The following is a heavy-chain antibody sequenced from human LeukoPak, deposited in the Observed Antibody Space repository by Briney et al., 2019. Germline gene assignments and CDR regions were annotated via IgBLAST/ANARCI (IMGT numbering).Heavy chain of an antibody. Sequence: SETLSLTCTVSGGSISSSSYYWGWVRQPPGKGLEWIGSIYYSGSTYYNPSLKSRVTISVDTSKNQFSLKLSSVTAADTAVYYCARDFSPGNLWDYWGQGTLVTVSS. V-gene: IGHV4-39*07. D-gene: IGHD1-14*01. CDR1: GGSISSSSYY. CDR2: IYYSGST. J-gene: IGHJ4*02. CDR3: ARDFSPGNLWDY.